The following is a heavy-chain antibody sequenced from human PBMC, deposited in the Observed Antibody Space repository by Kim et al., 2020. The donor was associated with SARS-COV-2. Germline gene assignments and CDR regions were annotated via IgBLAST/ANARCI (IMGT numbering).Heavy chain of an antibody. J-gene: IGHJ4*02. CDR3: ARRGSGFDY. D-gene: IGHD1-26*01. CDR2: SDT. V-gene: IGHV5-51*01. Sequence: SDTTYSPSFQGQVTISADKSISPAYLQWSSLKASDSAMYYCARRGSGFDYWGQGTLVTVSS.